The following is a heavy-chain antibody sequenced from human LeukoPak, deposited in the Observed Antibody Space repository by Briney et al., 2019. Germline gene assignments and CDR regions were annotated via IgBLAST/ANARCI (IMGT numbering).Heavy chain of an antibody. CDR3: ALLSGTYWYFVY. J-gene: IGHJ4*02. CDR1: GGSISSYY. V-gene: IGHV4-4*07. Sequence: SETLSHTCTVSGGSISSYYWSWIRQSAGKGLEWIGHIYTSGSTDYYTSGSTDYNPSLKSRVTISVDKSKNHFSLKLSSVTAADTAVYCAALLSGTYWYFVYWGQGILVTVSS. D-gene: IGHD1-26*01. CDR2: IYTSGSTDYYTSGST.